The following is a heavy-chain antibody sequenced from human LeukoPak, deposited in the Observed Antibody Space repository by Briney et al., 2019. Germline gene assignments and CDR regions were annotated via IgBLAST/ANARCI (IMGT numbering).Heavy chain of an antibody. CDR1: GGSFSGYY. Sequence: SETLSLTCAVYGGSFSGYYWSWIRQPPGKGLEWIGEINHSGSTNCNPSLKSRVTISVDTSKNQFSLKLSSVTAADTAVYYCAGGSYSSGWYVGGGFDYWGQGTLVTVSS. J-gene: IGHJ4*02. D-gene: IGHD6-19*01. CDR3: AGGSYSSGWYVGGGFDY. CDR2: INHSGST. V-gene: IGHV4-34*01.